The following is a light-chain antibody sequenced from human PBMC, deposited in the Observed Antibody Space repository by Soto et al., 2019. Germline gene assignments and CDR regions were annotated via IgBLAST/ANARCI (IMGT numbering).Light chain of an antibody. Sequence: QSVLTQPASVSGSPGQSITISCTGTTGDVGYYNYVSWYQQHPGKAPKLIIHEVMNRPSGVSHRFSGSKSGNTASLTISGLQAEEEADYYCNSYTSTSTLLFGGGTKATVL. CDR1: TGDVGYYNY. J-gene: IGLJ1*01. CDR3: NSYTSTSTLL. CDR2: EVM. V-gene: IGLV2-14*01.